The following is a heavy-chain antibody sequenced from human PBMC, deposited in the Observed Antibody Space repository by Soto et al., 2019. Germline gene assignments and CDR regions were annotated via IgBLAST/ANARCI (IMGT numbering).Heavy chain of an antibody. CDR1: GYTLTELS. J-gene: IGHJ3*02. CDR2: FDPEDGET. Sequence: ASVKVSCKVSGYTLTELSMHWVRQAPGKGLEWMGGFDPEDGETIYAQKFQGRVTMTEDTSTDTAYIELSSLRSEDAAVYYCATASSSWYFAFDIWGQGTMVTVSS. V-gene: IGHV1-24*01. CDR3: ATASSSWYFAFDI. D-gene: IGHD6-13*01.